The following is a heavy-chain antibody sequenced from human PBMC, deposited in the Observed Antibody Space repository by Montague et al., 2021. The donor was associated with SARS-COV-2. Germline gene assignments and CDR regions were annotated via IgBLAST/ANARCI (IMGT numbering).Heavy chain of an antibody. V-gene: IGHV3-23*01. CDR3: ANHKDAFDI. Sequence: SLRLSCAASGLTFSNYGMSWVRQAPGKGPECVSCISSSSSTTYYADSVKGRFTISRDNSKNTLYLQMNSLRAEDTAVYYCANHKDAFDIWGQGTTVTVSS. CDR2: ISSSSSTT. CDR1: GLTFSNYG. J-gene: IGHJ3*02.